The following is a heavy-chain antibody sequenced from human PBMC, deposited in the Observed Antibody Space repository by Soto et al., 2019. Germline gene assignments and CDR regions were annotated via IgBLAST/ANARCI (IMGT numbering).Heavy chain of an antibody. D-gene: IGHD3-3*02. J-gene: IGHJ4*02. CDR1: GGSISGYF. Sequence: SETLSLTCKVSGGSISGYFWSWIRQPPGKGLEWIAYISSSGNTNYNPSLNSRVTISIDTSKNQFSLDLSSVTAADTAVYYCARRGSFDSSHYFDYWGQGTPVTVSS. V-gene: IGHV4-59*08. CDR3: ARRGSFDSSHYFDY. CDR2: ISSSGNT.